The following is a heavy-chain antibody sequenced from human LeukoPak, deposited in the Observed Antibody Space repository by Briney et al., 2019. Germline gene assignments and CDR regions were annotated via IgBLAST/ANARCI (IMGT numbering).Heavy chain of an antibody. J-gene: IGHJ4*02. CDR3: ARGELVRPFDY. D-gene: IGHD3-10*01. CDR2: IYHSGST. CDR1: GGSISSSSYY. Sequence: SETLSLTCTVSGGSISSSSYYWGWIRQPPGKGLEWIGSIYHSGSTYYNPSLKSRVTISVDTSKNQFSLKLSSVTAADTAVYYCARGELVRPFDYWGQGTLVTVSS. V-gene: IGHV4-39*07.